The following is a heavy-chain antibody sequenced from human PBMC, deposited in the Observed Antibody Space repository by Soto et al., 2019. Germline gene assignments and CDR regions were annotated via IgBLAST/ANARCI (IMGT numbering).Heavy chain of an antibody. V-gene: IGHV3-30-3*01. J-gene: IGHJ5*02. D-gene: IGHD3-3*01. Sequence: QVHLVESGGGVVQPGRSLRLSCAASGFTFSSFALHWVRQAPGEGLEWVALISHDGRIENYADSVKGRFIISRDNSKNTVYMRMDSLRLEDTGVYYCARDGLPDDFRSGGYWFDPWGQGTQVTVSS. CDR1: GFTFSSFA. CDR2: ISHDGRIE. CDR3: ARDGLPDDFRSGGYWFDP.